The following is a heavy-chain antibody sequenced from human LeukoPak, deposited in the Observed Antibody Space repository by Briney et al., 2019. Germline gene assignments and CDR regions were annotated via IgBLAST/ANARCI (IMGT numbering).Heavy chain of an antibody. CDR3: ARGYRQQPTY. J-gene: IGHJ4*02. Sequence: SETLSLTCAVSGGSFSGFYWSWIRQPPRKGLEWIGEINHSGSTNYNPSLKSRVTISVDTSKNQFSLKLSSVTAADTAVYYCARGYRQQPTYWGQGTLVTVSS. CDR2: INHSGST. CDR1: GGSFSGFY. D-gene: IGHD6-13*01. V-gene: IGHV4-34*01.